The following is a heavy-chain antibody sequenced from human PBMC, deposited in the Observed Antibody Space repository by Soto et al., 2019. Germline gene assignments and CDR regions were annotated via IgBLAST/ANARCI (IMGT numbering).Heavy chain of an antibody. CDR3: ARRAPGITGTDSYHYYMDV. CDR1: GFTFSNYN. J-gene: IGHJ6*03. Sequence: GGSLSLSCAASGFTFSNYNMNWVRQAPGKGLEWLAYITGGSRTIYYADSVRGRFTVSRDNANNSLYLQMNSLRAEDTAVYYCARRAPGITGTDSYHYYMDVWGKGTTVTVSS. CDR2: ITGGSRTI. V-gene: IGHV3-48*01. D-gene: IGHD1-20*01.